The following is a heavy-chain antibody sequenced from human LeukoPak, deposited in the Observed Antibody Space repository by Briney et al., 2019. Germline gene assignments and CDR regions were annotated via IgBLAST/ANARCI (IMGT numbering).Heavy chain of an antibody. D-gene: IGHD6-19*01. Sequence: SGPTLVNPTETLTLTCTVSGFSLSNARMGVSWIRQPPGKGLEWLGYINYNGITQYNPSLKSRVTISLDTSKNQLSLILSSVTAADTAVYYCAGASQWLALGYWGQGAQVTVSS. V-gene: IGHV4-61*01. CDR1: GFSLSNARMG. CDR3: AGASQWLALGY. CDR2: INYNGIT. J-gene: IGHJ4*02.